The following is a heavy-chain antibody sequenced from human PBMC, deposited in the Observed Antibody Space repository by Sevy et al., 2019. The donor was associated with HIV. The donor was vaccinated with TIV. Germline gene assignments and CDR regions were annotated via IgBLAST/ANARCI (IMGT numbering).Heavy chain of an antibody. J-gene: IGHJ4*02. V-gene: IGHV3-66*02. CDR2: IFGNGST. D-gene: IGHD6-19*01. CDR3: VSLFLSYRSGWSYFDY. CDR1: GFTVNDKY. Sequence: GGSLRLSCAISGFTVNDKYIIWVRQAPGKGLEWVSVIFGNGSTYYADSAKGRFTISRDNSKNTVDLQMNSVRAEDTAVYYCVSLFLSYRSGWSYFDYWGQGTLVTVSS.